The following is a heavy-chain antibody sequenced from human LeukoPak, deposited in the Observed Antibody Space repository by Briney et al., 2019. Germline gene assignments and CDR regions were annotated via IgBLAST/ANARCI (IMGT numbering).Heavy chain of an antibody. CDR2: ISFDGSNK. J-gene: IGHJ4*02. V-gene: IGHV3-30*03. CDR1: GFPFSNYA. CDR3: ARGTTVTTGPDY. Sequence: GGSLRLSCAASGFPFSNYAMHWVRQVPGKGLEWVAVISFDGSNKYYADSVKGRFTISRDDSSNMLYLQMNSLRSEDTAVYYCARGTTVTTGPDYWGQGTLVTVSS. D-gene: IGHD4-11*01.